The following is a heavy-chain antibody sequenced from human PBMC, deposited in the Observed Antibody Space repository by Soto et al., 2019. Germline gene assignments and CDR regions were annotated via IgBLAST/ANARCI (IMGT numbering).Heavy chain of an antibody. CDR2: ISSSSIST. V-gene: IGHV3-48*02. CDR1: GFTFSRHN. Sequence: DVQLVESGGALVQPGGSLRLSCAASGFTFSRHNMNWVRQAPGKGLEWVSYISSSSISTYYADSVTGRFTISRENAKESLYLPINSLRDEDTSRYYCARDWGTGSYSDYAMDVWGQGTTVIVSS. CDR3: ARDWGTGSYSDYAMDV. J-gene: IGHJ6*02. D-gene: IGHD3-10*01.